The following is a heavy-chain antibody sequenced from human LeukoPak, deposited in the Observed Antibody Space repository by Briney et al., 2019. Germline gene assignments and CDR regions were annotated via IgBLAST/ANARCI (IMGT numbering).Heavy chain of an antibody. CDR3: AASVSSTSSFDY. CDR1: GGSISIYY. Sequence: SETLSLTCTVSGGSISIYYWSWIRQPPGKGLEWIGYIYYGGSTNYNPSLKSRVTISVDTSKNQFSLKLSSVTAADTAVYYCAASVSSTSSFDYWGQGTLVTVSS. J-gene: IGHJ4*02. CDR2: IYYGGST. V-gene: IGHV4-59*08. D-gene: IGHD2-2*01.